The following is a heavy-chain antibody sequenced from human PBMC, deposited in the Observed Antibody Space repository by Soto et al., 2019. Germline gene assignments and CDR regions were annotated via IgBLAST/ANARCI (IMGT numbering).Heavy chain of an antibody. CDR1: GFSLTTDRVG. Sequence: QITLKESGPTLVKPTQTLTLTCTFSGFSLTTDRVGVGWIRQPPGEALEWLAVIYWDDSKTYRPSLESRLTITKDTSKNQVALTTTNMDSLDTATYYCAHVYGGRSLYWGEGTLFTVSS. CDR2: IYWDDSK. V-gene: IGHV2-5*02. J-gene: IGHJ4*02. CDR3: AHVYGGRSLY. D-gene: IGHD1-26*01.